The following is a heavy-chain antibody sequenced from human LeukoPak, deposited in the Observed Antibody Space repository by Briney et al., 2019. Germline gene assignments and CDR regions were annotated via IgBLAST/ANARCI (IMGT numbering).Heavy chain of an antibody. CDR2: ISYDGSNK. J-gene: IGHJ4*02. Sequence: PGGSLRLSCAASGLTFSSYGMHWVRQAPGKGLERVAVISYDGSNKYYADSVKGRFTTSRDNSKNTLYLQMNSLRAEDTAVYYCAKRSGYCSGGSCYPKGDYYFDYWGQGTLVTVSS. CDR1: GLTFSSYG. V-gene: IGHV3-30*18. CDR3: AKRSGYCSGGSCYPKGDYYFDY. D-gene: IGHD2-15*01.